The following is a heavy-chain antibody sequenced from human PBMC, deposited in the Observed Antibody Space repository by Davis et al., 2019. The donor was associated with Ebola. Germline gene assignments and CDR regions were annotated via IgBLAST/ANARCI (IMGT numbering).Heavy chain of an antibody. CDR2: IKHDGTEN. CDR1: EIPFANYR. D-gene: IGHD3-10*01. Sequence: GESPKIPCVTSEIPFANYRMNWVRQAPGKWLACVANIKHDGTENYYVDSVKCRCTISIANAKKSVYLQMISLRADDTGVYYCVRGVGMVPGDYWGQGTQVIVSS. V-gene: IGHV3-7*01. J-gene: IGHJ4*02. CDR3: VRGVGMVPGDY.